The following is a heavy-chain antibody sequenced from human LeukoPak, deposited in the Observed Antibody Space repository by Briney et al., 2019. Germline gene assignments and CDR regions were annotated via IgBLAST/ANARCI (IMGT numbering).Heavy chain of an antibody. CDR1: GGTFSSYA. CDR2: IIPIFGTA. V-gene: IGHV1-69*13. Sequence: SVKVSCKASGGTFSSYAISCVRQAPGQGLEWMGGIIPIFGTANYAQKFQGRVTITADESTSTAYMELSSLRSEDTAVYYCARGELLSLALVDYWGQGTLVTVSS. CDR3: ARGELLSLALVDY. J-gene: IGHJ4*02. D-gene: IGHD1-26*01.